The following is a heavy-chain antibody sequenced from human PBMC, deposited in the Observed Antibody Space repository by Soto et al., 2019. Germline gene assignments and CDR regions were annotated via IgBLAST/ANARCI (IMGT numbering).Heavy chain of an antibody. Sequence: SETLSLTCTVSGGSISSSSYYWGWIRQPPGKGLEWIGSIYYSGSTYYNPSLKSRVTISVDTSKNQFSLKLSSVTAADTAVYYCARHGSINFDYWGQGTLVTVSS. CDR3: ARHGSINFDY. D-gene: IGHD2-2*03. CDR1: GGSISSSSYY. V-gene: IGHV4-39*01. J-gene: IGHJ4*02. CDR2: IYYSGST.